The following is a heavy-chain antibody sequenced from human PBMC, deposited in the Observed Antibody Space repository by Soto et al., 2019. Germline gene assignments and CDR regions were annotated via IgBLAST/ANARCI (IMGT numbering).Heavy chain of an antibody. CDR1: GFTFDDYS. CDR3: GKDVAVSDYTNLDY. D-gene: IGHD4-4*01. V-gene: IGHV3-43*01. J-gene: IGHJ4*02. Sequence: LRLSCAASGFTFDDYSMHWVRQAPGKGLEWVSLISWDGGSTYYADSVKGRFTISRDNSKNSLYLQMNSLTTEDTAFYYCGKDVAVSDYTNLDYWGQGALVPVSS. CDR2: ISWDGGST.